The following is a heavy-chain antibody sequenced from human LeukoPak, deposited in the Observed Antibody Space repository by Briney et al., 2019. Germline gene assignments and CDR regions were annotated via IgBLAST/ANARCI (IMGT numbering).Heavy chain of an antibody. D-gene: IGHD6-19*01. CDR1: GFTFSGFW. V-gene: IGHV3-74*01. CDR3: AKDGYSSGWSYDY. J-gene: IGHJ4*02. CDR2: ISFDGSDA. Sequence: GGSLRLSCAASGFTFSGFWMHWVRQAPGKGLVWVSCISFDGSDATYADSVKGRFTISRDNSKNTLYLQMNSLRAEDTAVYYCAKDGYSSGWSYDYWGQGTLVTVSS.